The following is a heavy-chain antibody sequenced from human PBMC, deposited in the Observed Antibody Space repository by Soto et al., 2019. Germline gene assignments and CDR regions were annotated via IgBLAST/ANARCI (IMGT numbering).Heavy chain of an antibody. Sequence: SETLSLTCSFSGDSVTSHYLTWIRQSPEKGLEWIGYMHYSGITYYNPSLKSRLTISVDRSKNQFTLKLTSVTAADTAVYYCARGGSYYYYGMDVWGQGTTVTVSS. D-gene: IGHD1-26*01. V-gene: IGHV4-59*02. CDR1: GDSVTSHY. CDR2: MHYSGIT. J-gene: IGHJ6*02. CDR3: ARGGSYYYYGMDV.